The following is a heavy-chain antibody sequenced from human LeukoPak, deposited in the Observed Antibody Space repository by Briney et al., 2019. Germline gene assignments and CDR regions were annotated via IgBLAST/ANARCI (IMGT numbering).Heavy chain of an antibody. CDR1: GGSFSGYY. CDR2: INHSGST. D-gene: IGHD5-18*01. J-gene: IGHJ6*02. Sequence: SETLSLTCAVYGGSFSGYYWSWIRQPPGKGLEWIGEINHSGSTNYNPSLKSRVTISVDTSKNQFSLKLSSVTAADTAVYYCARDQIVRRGYFPRHYYYGMDVRGQGTTVTVSS. V-gene: IGHV4-34*01. CDR3: ARDQIVRRGYFPRHYYYGMDV.